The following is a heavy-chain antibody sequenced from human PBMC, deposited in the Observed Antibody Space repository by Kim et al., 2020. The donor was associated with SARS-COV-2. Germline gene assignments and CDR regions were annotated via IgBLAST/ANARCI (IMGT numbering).Heavy chain of an antibody. CDR1: GVTSYNYA. J-gene: IGHJ4*02. CDR2: ITGSGGST. D-gene: IGHD1-1*01. Sequence: GGSLRLSCAVSGVTSYNYAMSWVRQAPGKGLEWVSVITGSGGSTYYADSVKGRFTISRDNSRNTLYLQLNSLRAEDTAVYYCANWNYVDHWGQGTLVTVSS. CDR3: ANWNYVDH. V-gene: IGHV3-23*01.